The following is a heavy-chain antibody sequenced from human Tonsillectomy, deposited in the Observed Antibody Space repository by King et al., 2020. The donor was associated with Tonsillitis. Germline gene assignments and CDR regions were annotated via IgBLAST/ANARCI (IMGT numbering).Heavy chain of an antibody. J-gene: IGHJ3*02. CDR3: AKIQLGSSSWLPPRAFDI. CDR2: ISGSGVST. Sequence: VQLVEPGGGLVQPGGSLRLACAASGFTFSSDAMSWVRQAPGHGLEWVSAISGSGVSTYSADSVKGRFTISRDNPKNTLYLQMNSLSAEDTAVYYCAKIQLGSSSWLPPRAFDIWGQGTMVTVSS. V-gene: IGHV3-23*04. CDR1: GFTFSSDA. D-gene: IGHD6-13*01.